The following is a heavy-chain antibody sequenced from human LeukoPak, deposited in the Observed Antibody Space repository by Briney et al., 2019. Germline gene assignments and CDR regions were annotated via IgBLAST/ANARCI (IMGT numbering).Heavy chain of an antibody. Sequence: PSETLSLTCTVSGDSFSSHYWTWIRHPPGKALEWVGSYTGDANYNHTQYNPFLRRRATISLDTSTNQFSPKLSSVTAADTAVYYCARASAPVRASWYFDLWGRGTLVTVSS. J-gene: IGHJ2*01. CDR1: GDSFSSHY. CDR3: ARASAPVRASWYFDL. V-gene: IGHV4-59*11. CDR2: SYTGDA.